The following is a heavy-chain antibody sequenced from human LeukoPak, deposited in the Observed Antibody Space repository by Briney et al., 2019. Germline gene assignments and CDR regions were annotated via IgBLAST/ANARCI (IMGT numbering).Heavy chain of an antibody. D-gene: IGHD2-15*01. CDR3: ARDGGGSGYSLTGAFDI. CDR1: GGSISSSNW. V-gene: IGHV4-4*02. CDR2: IYHSGST. J-gene: IGHJ3*02. Sequence: SGTLSLTCAVSGGSISSSNWWSWVRQPPGKGLEWIGEIYHSGSTNYNPSLKSRVTISVDKSKNQFSLKLSSVTAADTAVYYCARDGGGSGYSLTGAFDIWGQGTMVTVSS.